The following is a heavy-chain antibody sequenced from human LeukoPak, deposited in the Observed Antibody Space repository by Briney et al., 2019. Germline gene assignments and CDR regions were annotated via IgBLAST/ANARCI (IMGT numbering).Heavy chain of an antibody. CDR2: IIPILGIA. J-gene: IGHJ4*02. CDR3: AREDVAAAMDY. Sequence: SVKVSCKASGGTFSSYAINWVRQAPGQGLEWMGRIIPILGIANYAQKSQGRVTITADKSTSTAYMELSSLRSEDTAVYYCAREDVAAAMDYWGQGTLVTVSS. CDR1: GGTFSSYA. D-gene: IGHD6-13*01. V-gene: IGHV1-69*04.